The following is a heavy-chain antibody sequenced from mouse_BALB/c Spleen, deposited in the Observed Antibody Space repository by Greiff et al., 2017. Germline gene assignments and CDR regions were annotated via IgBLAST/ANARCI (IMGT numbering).Heavy chain of an antibody. CDR2: IWAGGST. Sequence: VQLVESGPGLVAPSQSLSITCTVSGFSLTSYGVHWVRQPPGKGLEWLGVIWAGGSTNYNSALMSRLSISKDNSKSQVFLKMNSLQTDDTAMYYCARDRDYYGSSNYAMDYWGQGTSVTVSS. J-gene: IGHJ4*01. D-gene: IGHD1-1*01. V-gene: IGHV2-9*02. CDR1: GFSLTSYG. CDR3: ARDRDYYGSSNYAMDY.